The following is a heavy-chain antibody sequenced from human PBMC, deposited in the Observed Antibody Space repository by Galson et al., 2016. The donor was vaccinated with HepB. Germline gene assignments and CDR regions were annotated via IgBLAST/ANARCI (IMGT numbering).Heavy chain of an antibody. V-gene: IGHV1-8*01. CDR3: ARTRGRYWSGGSCYSLAYFDY. D-gene: IGHD2-15*01. J-gene: IGHJ4*02. CDR2: MNPNSGNT. Sequence: SVKVSCKASGYTFTSYDINWVRQATGQGLEWMGWMNPNSGNTGYAQKFQGRVTMTRNTSISTAYMELSSLRSEDTAVYYCARTRGRYWSGGSCYSLAYFDYWGQGTLVTVSS. CDR1: GYTFTSYD.